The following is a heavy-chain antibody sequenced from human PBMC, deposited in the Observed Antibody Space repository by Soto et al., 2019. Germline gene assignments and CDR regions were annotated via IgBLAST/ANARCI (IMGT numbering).Heavy chain of an antibody. CDR3: AKDRAPLIHIVVVKRSANWFDP. D-gene: IGHD2-15*01. CDR1: GFTFSSYA. CDR2: ISGSGGST. J-gene: IGHJ5*02. Sequence: GGSLRLSCAASGFTFSSYAMSWVRQAPGKGLEWVSAISGSGGSTYYADSVKGRFTISRDNSKNTLYLQMNSLRAEDTAVYYCAKDRAPLIHIVVVKRSANWFDPWGQGTLVTVSS. V-gene: IGHV3-23*01.